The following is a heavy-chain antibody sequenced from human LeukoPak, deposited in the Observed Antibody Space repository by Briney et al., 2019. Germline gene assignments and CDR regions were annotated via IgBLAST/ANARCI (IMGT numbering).Heavy chain of an antibody. CDR1: GGSINGYY. J-gene: IGHJ2*01. D-gene: IGHD5-12*01. V-gene: IGHV4-59*01. CDR2: IYYSGTT. CDR3: ARDFPPPHYTATIRPDWYFDL. Sequence: SETLSLTCAVSGGSINGYYWSWIRQPPGEGLEWIGNIYYSGTTSYNPSLESRVIISVDMSKNQFSLKLRSVTAADTAVYYCARDFPPPHYTATIRPDWYFDLWGRGSLVTVSS.